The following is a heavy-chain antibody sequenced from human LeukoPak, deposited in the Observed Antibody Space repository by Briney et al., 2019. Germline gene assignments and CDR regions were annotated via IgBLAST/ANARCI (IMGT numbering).Heavy chain of an antibody. J-gene: IGHJ4*02. CDR3: AKGSSGWSMSDFDY. CDR2: ISSGGST. CDR1: GFTFSSYE. D-gene: IGHD6-19*01. V-gene: IGHV3-23*01. Sequence: GGSLRLSCAASGFTFSSYEMNWVRQAPGKGLEWVSYISSGGSTYYADSVKGRFTISRDNSKNTLYLQMNSLRAEDTAVYYCAKGSSGWSMSDFDYWGQGTLVTVSS.